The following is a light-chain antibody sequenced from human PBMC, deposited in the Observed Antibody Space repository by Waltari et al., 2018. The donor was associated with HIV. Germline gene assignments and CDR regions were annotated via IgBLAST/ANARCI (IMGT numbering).Light chain of an antibody. Sequence: QSALTQPASVSGSPGQSITLSCPATSSDVGSYNLFSWYQQHPGKAPKLMIYEVSKRPSGVSNRFSGSKSGNTASLTISGLQAEDEADYYCCSYAGSSTLVFGGGTKLTVL. CDR1: SSDVGSYNL. CDR2: EVS. J-gene: IGLJ2*01. V-gene: IGLV2-23*02. CDR3: CSYAGSSTLV.